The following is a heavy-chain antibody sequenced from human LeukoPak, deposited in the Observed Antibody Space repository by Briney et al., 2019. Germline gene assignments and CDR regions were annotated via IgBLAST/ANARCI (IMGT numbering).Heavy chain of an antibody. CDR1: GGSFSGYY. CDR2: INHSGST. Sequence: SETLSLTCAVYGGSFSGYYWSWIRQPPGKGLEWIGEINHSGSTNYNPSLKSRVTISADTSKNQFSLKLSSVTAADTAVYYCARDNYIVYYDFWSGYYRYFDYWGQGTLVTVSS. D-gene: IGHD3-3*01. CDR3: ARDNYIVYYDFWSGYYRYFDY. J-gene: IGHJ4*02. V-gene: IGHV4-34*01.